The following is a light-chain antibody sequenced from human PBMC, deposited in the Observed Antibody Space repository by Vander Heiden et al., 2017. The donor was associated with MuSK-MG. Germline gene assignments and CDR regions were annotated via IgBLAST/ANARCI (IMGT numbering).Light chain of an antibody. Sequence: DIVMTQSPLSLPVTPGEPASISCRSSQSRLYSNGYNYLDWYLQKPGQSPQVLIYVASNRASGVPDRFSGSGAGTDFTLTISRVEAEDVGVYYCRQALQTPHTFGGGTKVEIK. J-gene: IGKJ4*01. CDR3: RQALQTPHT. CDR1: QSRLYSNGYNY. CDR2: VAS. V-gene: IGKV2-28*01.